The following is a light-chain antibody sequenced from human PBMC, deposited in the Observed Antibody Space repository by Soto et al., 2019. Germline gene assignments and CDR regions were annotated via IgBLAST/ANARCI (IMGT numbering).Light chain of an antibody. Sequence: EIVMTQSPSTLSASPGERVTLSCMARQSVCINLAWYQQTPGQAPRVVIYDASTRATVIPARFSGSGSGTEFTLTISSLQSEDFAVYYCQQYDTWPLTFGGGTKVDIK. CDR3: QQYDTWPLT. V-gene: IGKV3-15*01. CDR2: DAS. J-gene: IGKJ4*01. CDR1: QSVCIN.